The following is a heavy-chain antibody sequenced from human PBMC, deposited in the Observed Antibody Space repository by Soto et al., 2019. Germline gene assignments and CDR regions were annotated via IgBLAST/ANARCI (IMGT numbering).Heavy chain of an antibody. D-gene: IGHD1-26*01. CDR3: ARVGGSYYRDYYYYMDV. V-gene: IGHV4-59*01. Sequence: SETLSLTCTVSGGSISSYYWSWIRQPPGKGLEWIGYIYYSGSTNYNPSLKSRVTISVDTSKNQFSLKLSSVTAADTAVYYCARVGGSYYRDYYYYMDVWGKGTTVPVSS. CDR1: GGSISSYY. J-gene: IGHJ6*03. CDR2: IYYSGST.